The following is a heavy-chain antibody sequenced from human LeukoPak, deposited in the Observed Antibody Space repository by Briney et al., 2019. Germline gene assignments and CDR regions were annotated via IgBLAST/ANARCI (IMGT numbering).Heavy chain of an antibody. CDR2: IYYSGST. CDR3: ARHFPKAPAYCGGDCYFFALDAFDI. V-gene: IGHV4-59*08. D-gene: IGHD2-21*02. CDR1: GGSISSYY. J-gene: IGHJ3*02. Sequence: PSETLSLTCTVSGGSISSYYWSWIRQPPGKGLEWIGYIYYSGSTNYNPSLKSRVTISVDTSKNQFSLKLSSVTAADTAVYYCARHFPKAPAYCGGDCYFFALDAFDIWGQGTMVTVSS.